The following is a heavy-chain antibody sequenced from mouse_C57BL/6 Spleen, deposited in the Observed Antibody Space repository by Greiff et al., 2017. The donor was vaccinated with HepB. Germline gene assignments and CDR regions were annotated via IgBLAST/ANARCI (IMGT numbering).Heavy chain of an antibody. Sequence: VKLVESGPELVKPGASVKISCKASGYAFSSSWMNWVKQRPGKGLEWIGRIYPGDGDTNYNGKFKGKATLTADKSSSTAYMQRSSLTSEDSAVYFCARCDYGSSLWYFDVWGTGTTVTVSS. CDR3: ARCDYGSSLWYFDV. CDR1: GYAFSSSW. J-gene: IGHJ1*03. CDR2: IYPGDGDT. V-gene: IGHV1-82*01. D-gene: IGHD1-1*01.